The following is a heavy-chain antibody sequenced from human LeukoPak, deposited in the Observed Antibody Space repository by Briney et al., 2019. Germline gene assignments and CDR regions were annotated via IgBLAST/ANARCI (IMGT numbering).Heavy chain of an antibody. Sequence: SQTLSLTCTVSGASINSGSYSWSWIRQPAGKGLEWIGRIYPSGNTNYNPSLKSRVTISVDTSKNQFSLKLSSVTAADTAVYYCARSFSDRFYFEHWGQGALVTVSS. V-gene: IGHV4-61*02. CDR1: GASINSGSYS. CDR3: ARSFSDRFYFEH. D-gene: IGHD1-14*01. CDR2: IYPSGNT. J-gene: IGHJ4*02.